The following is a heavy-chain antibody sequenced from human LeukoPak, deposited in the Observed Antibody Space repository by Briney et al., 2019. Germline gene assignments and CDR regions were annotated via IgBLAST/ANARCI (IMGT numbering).Heavy chain of an antibody. CDR3: ARDGASSNYYLGLHYFDY. J-gene: IGHJ4*02. CDR2: ISAYNGNT. Sequence: GASVNVSCKASGYTFTSYGISWVRQAPGQGLEWMGWISAYNGNTNYAQKLQGRVTMTTDTSTSTAYMELRSLRSDDTAVYYCARDGASSNYYLGLHYFDYWGQGTLVTVSS. D-gene: IGHD4-11*01. V-gene: IGHV1-18*01. CDR1: GYTFTSYG.